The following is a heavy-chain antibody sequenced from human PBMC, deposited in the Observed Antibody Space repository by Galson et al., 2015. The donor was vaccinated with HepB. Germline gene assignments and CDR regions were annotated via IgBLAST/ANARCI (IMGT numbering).Heavy chain of an antibody. V-gene: IGHV1-2*02. CDR2: INPNSGST. J-gene: IGHJ3*02. Sequence: SVKVSCKASEYTFTGYYMHWVRQAPGQGLEWVGWINPNSGSTNYAQKFQGRVTMTRDTSISTAYMELSRLRSDDTAVYYCARDQFFVGSTTRGGFDTWGQGTMVAVSS. CDR1: EYTFTGYY. D-gene: IGHD1-26*01. CDR3: ARDQFFVGSTTRGGFDT.